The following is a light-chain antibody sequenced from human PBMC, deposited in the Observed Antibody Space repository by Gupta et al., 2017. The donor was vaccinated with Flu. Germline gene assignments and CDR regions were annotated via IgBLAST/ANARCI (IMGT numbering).Light chain of an antibody. CDR2: STS. V-gene: IGKV1-33*01. CDR1: QDINNY. J-gene: IGKJ4*01. Sequence: PSSMSASVGDRVTITCQASQDINNYLNWYQHKPGKAPELLIYSTSYLETGVPSRFSGSGSGTDFTFTISSLQPEDIATYYCQQEDSLPLAFGGGTKVEIK. CDR3: QQEDSLPLA.